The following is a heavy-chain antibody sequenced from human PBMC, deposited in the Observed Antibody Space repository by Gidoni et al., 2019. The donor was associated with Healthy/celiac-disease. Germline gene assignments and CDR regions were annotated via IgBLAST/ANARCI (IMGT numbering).Heavy chain of an antibody. Sequence: QLQLQESGPGLVKPSETLSLTCTVSGGSISSSSYYWGWIRQPPGKGLEWIGSIYYSGSTYYNPSLKSRVTISVDTSKNQFSLKLSSVTAADTAVYYCARWSPQRETTVVTDAFDIWGQGTMVTVSS. D-gene: IGHD4-17*01. CDR1: GGSISSSSYY. CDR2: IYYSGST. J-gene: IGHJ3*02. CDR3: ARWSPQRETTVVTDAFDI. V-gene: IGHV4-39*01.